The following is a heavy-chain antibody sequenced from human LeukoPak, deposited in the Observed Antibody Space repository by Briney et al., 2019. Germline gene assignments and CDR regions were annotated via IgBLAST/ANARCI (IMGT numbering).Heavy chain of an antibody. CDR3: ARGSCDGDCYPVFYYYYYMDV. D-gene: IGHD2-21*02. CDR1: GYNFTTYW. J-gene: IGHJ6*03. Sequence: GESLKISCKGSGYNFTTYWIGWVRQMPGKGLEWMGIIYPGDSDTRYSPSFQGQVTISADKSISTAYLQWSSLKASDTAIYYCARGSCDGDCYPVFYYYYYMDVWGKGTKVTVS. V-gene: IGHV5-51*01. CDR2: IYPGDSDT.